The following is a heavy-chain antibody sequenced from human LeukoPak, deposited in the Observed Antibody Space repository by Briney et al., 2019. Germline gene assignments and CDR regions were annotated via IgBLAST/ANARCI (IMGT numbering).Heavy chain of an antibody. Sequence: PGGSLRLSCAASGFTVSSNYMSWVRQAPGKGLEWVSSISSTSSNIFYADSVKGRFTISRDNAKNSLYLQMNSLRAEDTALYYCAKINDYGDYAFDYWGQGTLVTVSS. D-gene: IGHD4-17*01. CDR2: ISSTSSNI. J-gene: IGHJ4*02. V-gene: IGHV3-21*04. CDR1: GFTVSSNY. CDR3: AKINDYGDYAFDY.